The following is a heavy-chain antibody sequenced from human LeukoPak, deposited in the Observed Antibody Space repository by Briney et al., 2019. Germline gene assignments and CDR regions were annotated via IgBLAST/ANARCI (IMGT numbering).Heavy chain of an antibody. Sequence: GGSLRLSCAASGFTFSSYAMHWVRQAPGKGLQWVAVISYDGSNKYYADSVKGRFTISRDNSKNTLYLQMNSLRAEDTAVYYCARIMTTVTPFDYWGQGTLVTVSS. CDR2: ISYDGSNK. J-gene: IGHJ4*02. CDR3: ARIMTTVTPFDY. CDR1: GFTFSSYA. D-gene: IGHD4-17*01. V-gene: IGHV3-30-3*01.